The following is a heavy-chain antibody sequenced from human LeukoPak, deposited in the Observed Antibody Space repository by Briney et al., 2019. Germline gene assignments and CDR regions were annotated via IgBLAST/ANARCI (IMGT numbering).Heavy chain of an antibody. CDR3: AKGGFGRPFDY. Sequence: GGSLRLSCAASGFTFSSYGMSWVGQAPGKGLEWVSAISGSGGSTYYADSVKGRFTISRDNSKNTLYLQMNSLRAEDTAVYYCAKGGFGRPFDYWGQGTLVTVSS. V-gene: IGHV3-23*01. CDR1: GFTFSSYG. D-gene: IGHD3-10*01. CDR2: ISGSGGST. J-gene: IGHJ4*02.